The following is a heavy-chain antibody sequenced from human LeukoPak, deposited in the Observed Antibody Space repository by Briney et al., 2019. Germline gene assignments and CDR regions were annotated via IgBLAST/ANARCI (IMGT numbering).Heavy chain of an antibody. D-gene: IGHD5-24*01. CDR3: ARSYNEFYGMDV. Sequence: GASVKVSCKASGHTITSYYMRWVRQAPGQGLEWMGIINPSGGSQSYAQKFRGRVTMTRDTSTSTVYMELSSLRSEDTAVYYCARSYNEFYGMDVWGRGTTVTVSS. CDR1: GHTITSYY. CDR2: INPSGGSQ. J-gene: IGHJ6*02. V-gene: IGHV1-46*01.